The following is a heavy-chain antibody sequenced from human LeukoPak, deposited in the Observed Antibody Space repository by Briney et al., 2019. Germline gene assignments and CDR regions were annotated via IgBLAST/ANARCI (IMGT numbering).Heavy chain of an antibody. CDR2: IYYSGST. CDR3: ARFITMVRGVILYDAFDI. Sequence: ETLSLTCTVSGGSISSSSYYWGWIRQPPGKGLEWIGSIYYSGSTYYNPSLKSRVTISVDTSKNQFSLKLSSVTAADTAVYYCARFITMVRGVILYDAFDIWGQGTMVTVSS. D-gene: IGHD3-10*01. J-gene: IGHJ3*02. V-gene: IGHV4-39*07. CDR1: GGSISSSSYY.